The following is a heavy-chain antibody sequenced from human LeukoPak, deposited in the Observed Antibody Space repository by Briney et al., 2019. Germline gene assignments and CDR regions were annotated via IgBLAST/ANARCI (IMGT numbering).Heavy chain of an antibody. CDR3: ARESPRYSSLEWLSYYYYMDV. D-gene: IGHD3-3*01. CDR2: IRSSGSYI. V-gene: IGHV3-21*04. CDR1: GFTFSSYS. J-gene: IGHJ6*03. Sequence: GGSLRLSCAASGFTFSSYSMTWVRQAPGKGLEWVSSIRSSGSYIYYADSVKGRFTISRDNAKNSLYLQMNSLRAEDTAVYYCARESPRYSSLEWLSYYYYMDVWGKGTTVTVSS.